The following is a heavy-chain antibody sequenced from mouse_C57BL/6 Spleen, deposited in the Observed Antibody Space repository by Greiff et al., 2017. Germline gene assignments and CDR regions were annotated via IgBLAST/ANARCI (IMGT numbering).Heavy chain of an antibody. J-gene: IGHJ3*01. V-gene: IGHV1-22*01. Sequence: EVQLQQSGPELVKPGASVKMSCKASGYTFTDYNMHWVKQSHGKSLEWIGYINPNNGGTSYNQKFKGKATLTVNKSSSTAYMELRSLTSEDSAVYYCARGTMVTTRVWFAYWGQGTLVTVSA. CDR3: ARGTMVTTRVWFAY. CDR1: GYTFTDYN. D-gene: IGHD2-2*01. CDR2: INPNNGGT.